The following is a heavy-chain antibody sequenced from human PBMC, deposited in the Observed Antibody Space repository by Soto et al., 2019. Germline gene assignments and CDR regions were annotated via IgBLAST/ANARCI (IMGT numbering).Heavy chain of an antibody. CDR2: INVDNGNT. CDR3: ARVGSGSYFDP. V-gene: IGHV1-3*01. D-gene: IGHD1-26*01. J-gene: IGHJ4*02. Sequence: ASVKVSCKASGYTFTTYAMHWVRQAPGQSLEWMGWINVDNGNTKPSQKFQGRVTITRDTSASTAYMEMSSLRSEDTAVYYCARVGSGSYFDPWGQGTLVTVSS. CDR1: GYTFTTYA.